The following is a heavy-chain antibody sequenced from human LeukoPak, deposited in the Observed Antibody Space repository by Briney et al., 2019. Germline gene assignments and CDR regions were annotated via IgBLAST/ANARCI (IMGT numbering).Heavy chain of an antibody. J-gene: IGHJ4*02. D-gene: IGHD5-12*01. V-gene: IGHV4-59*08. Sequence: SETLSLTCTVSGGSISSYYWSWIRQPPGEGLEWIGYIYYSGSTNYNPSLKSRVTISVDTSKNQFSLKLSSVTAADTAVYYCARQATGDYFDYWGQGTLVTVSS. CDR1: GGSISSYY. CDR3: ARQATGDYFDY. CDR2: IYYSGST.